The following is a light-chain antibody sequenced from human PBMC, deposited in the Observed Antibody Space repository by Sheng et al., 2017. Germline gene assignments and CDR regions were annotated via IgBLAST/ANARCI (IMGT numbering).Light chain of an antibody. CDR3: QQYYSYPPIT. CDR1: QGISSY. J-gene: IGKJ5*01. V-gene: IGKV1-8*01. CDR2: AAS. Sequence: AIRITQSPSSLSASTGDRVTITCRASQGISSYLAWYQQKPGKAPKLLIYAASTLQSGVPSRFSGSGSGTDFTLPISCLQSEDFATYYCQQYYSYPPITFGQGTRLEIK.